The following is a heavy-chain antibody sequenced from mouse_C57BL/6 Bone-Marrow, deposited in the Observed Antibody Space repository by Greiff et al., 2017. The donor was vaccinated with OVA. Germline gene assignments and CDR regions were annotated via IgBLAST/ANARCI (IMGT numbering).Heavy chain of an antibody. Sequence: VKLMESGPELVKPGASVKISCKASGYAFSSSWMNWVKQRPGKGLEWIGRIYPGDGDTNYNGKFKGKATLTADKSSSTAYMQLSSLTSEDSAVYFCARFIPSRAMDYWGQGTSVTVSS. CDR1: GYAFSSSW. J-gene: IGHJ4*01. D-gene: IGHD1-1*01. CDR2: IYPGDGDT. CDR3: ARFIPSRAMDY. V-gene: IGHV1-82*01.